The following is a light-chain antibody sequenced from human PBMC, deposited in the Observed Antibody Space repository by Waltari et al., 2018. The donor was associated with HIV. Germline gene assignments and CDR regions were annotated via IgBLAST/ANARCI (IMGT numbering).Light chain of an antibody. Sequence: PGQRATLPCRASQRVTSDYLAWYQQKPGKPPRPLIYDASTRATGIADRFSGSGSGTDFTLTISRLEPEDFAVYYCQQYGTTPTFGQGTTVEI. J-gene: IGKJ1*01. V-gene: IGKV3-20*01. CDR3: QQYGTTPT. CDR1: QRVTSDY. CDR2: DAS.